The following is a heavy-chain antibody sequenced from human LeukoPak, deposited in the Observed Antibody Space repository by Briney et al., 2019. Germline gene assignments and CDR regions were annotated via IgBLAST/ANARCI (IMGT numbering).Heavy chain of an antibody. Sequence: GGSLRLSCAASGFTFSDHNMDWVRQAPGKGLEWVAVISYDGSNKYYADSVKGRFTISRDNSKNTLYLQMNSLRAEDTAVYYCARDRVVATIWLLYYYYYGMDVWGQGTTVTVSS. CDR3: ARDRVVATIWLLYYYYYGMDV. CDR2: ISYDGSNK. J-gene: IGHJ6*02. CDR1: GFTFSDHN. V-gene: IGHV3-30-3*01. D-gene: IGHD5-12*01.